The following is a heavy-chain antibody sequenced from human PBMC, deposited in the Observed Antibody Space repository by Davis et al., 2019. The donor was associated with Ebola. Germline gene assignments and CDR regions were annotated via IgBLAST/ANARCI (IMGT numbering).Heavy chain of an antibody. V-gene: IGHV3-48*02. Sequence: GGSLRLSCTVSGGSVNSGSYYWGWVRQAPGKGLEWISYIGRGSSPIYYADSVKSRFTISRDNANNSLYLHMNSLGDEDTAVYYCARDSGISGADDYWGQGTLVTVSS. CDR3: ARDSGISGADDY. J-gene: IGHJ4*02. CDR1: GGSVNSGSYY. D-gene: IGHD6-13*01. CDR2: IGRGSSPI.